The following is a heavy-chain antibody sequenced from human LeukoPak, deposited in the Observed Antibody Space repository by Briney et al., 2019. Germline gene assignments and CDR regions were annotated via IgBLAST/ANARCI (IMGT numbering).Heavy chain of an antibody. J-gene: IGHJ4*02. Sequence: SETPSPTCAVSGGSISSSNWWSWVRQPPGKGLEWIGEIYHSGSTNYNPSLKSRVTISVDKSKNQFSLKLSSVTAADTAVYYCARRVRGEYFDYWGQGTLVTVSS. D-gene: IGHD3-10*01. CDR2: IYHSGST. V-gene: IGHV4-4*02. CDR1: GGSISSSNW. CDR3: ARRVRGEYFDY.